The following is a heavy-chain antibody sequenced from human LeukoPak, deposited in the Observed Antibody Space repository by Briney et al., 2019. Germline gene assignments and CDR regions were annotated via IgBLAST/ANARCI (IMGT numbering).Heavy chain of an antibody. CDR1: GGSISSGGYY. CDR2: IYYSGST. D-gene: IGHD3-3*01. Sequence: SETLSLTCTVSGGSISSGGYYWSWIRQHPGKGLEWIGYIYYSGSTYYNPSLKSRVTISVDTSKNQFSLKLSSVTAADTAVYYCARAPLSDFWSGYEIDYWGQGTLVTVSS. V-gene: IGHV4-31*03. CDR3: ARAPLSDFWSGYEIDY. J-gene: IGHJ4*02.